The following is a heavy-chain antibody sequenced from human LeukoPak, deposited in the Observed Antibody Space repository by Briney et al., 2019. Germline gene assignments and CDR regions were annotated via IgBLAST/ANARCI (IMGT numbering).Heavy chain of an antibody. CDR1: GFNLSSHA. V-gene: IGHV3-64*01. Sequence: LGGSLRLSCAASGFNLSSHAVQWVRQAPGRGLEDGSGIIDLGDRLHYANSVKGRFTSCRVNSTITVEPEMGGRRAEDTALHCCAKDLSGTYSFDYWGQGTLVTVSS. CDR2: IIDLGDRL. J-gene: IGHJ4*02. CDR3: AKDLSGTYSFDY. D-gene: IGHD1-1*01.